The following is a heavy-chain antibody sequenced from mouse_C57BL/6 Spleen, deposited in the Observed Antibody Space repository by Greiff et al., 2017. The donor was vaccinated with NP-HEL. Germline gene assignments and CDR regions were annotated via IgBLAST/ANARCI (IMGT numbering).Heavy chain of an antibody. J-gene: IGHJ4*01. Sequence: EVKLMESGPGLVKPSQSLSLTCSVTGYSITSGYYWNWIRQFPGNKLEWMGYISYDGSNNYNPSLKNRIAITRDTSKNQFFLKLNSVTTEDTATYYCATYYGNYWAMDYWGQGTSVTVSS. D-gene: IGHD2-10*01. V-gene: IGHV3-6*01. CDR3: ATYYGNYWAMDY. CDR2: ISYDGSN. CDR1: GYSITSGYY.